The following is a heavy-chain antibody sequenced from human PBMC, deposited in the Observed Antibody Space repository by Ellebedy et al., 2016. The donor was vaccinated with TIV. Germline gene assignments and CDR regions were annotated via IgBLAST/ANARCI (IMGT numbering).Heavy chain of an antibody. CDR2: IFTTGTT. D-gene: IGHD3/OR15-3a*01. CDR3: AVSTWTS. Sequence: LRLSXLVSGDSIKSGNYHWSWIRQPAGKGLEWVGRIFTTGTTDYNPSLKSRVSMSLDTSKNQFSLKLTSVTAADTAVYYCAVSTWTSWGQGTLVTVSS. J-gene: IGHJ5*02. CDR1: GDSIKSGNYH. V-gene: IGHV4-61*02.